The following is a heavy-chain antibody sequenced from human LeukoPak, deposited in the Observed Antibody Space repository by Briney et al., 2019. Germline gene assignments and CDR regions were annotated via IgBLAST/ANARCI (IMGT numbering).Heavy chain of an antibody. V-gene: IGHV3-48*01. J-gene: IGHJ6*02. Sequence: GGSLRLSCAASGSTFSSYSMNWVRQAPGKGLEWVSYISSSSSTIYYADSVKGRFTISRDNAKNSLYLQMNSLRAEDTAVYYCARDAAQEDVLLWFGELFTGMDVWGQGTTVTVSS. D-gene: IGHD3-10*01. CDR3: ARDAAQEDVLLWFGELFTGMDV. CDR2: ISSSSSTI. CDR1: GSTFSSYS.